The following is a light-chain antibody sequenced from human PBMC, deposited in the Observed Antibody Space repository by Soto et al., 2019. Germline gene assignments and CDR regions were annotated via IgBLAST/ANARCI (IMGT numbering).Light chain of an antibody. CDR3: QQSYSTPWT. CDR1: QRISSY. Sequence: DLQMTQSPSSLSASVGDRVTITCRASQRISSYLNWYQQKPGKAPNLLIYAASSLQSGVPSRFSGSGSGTYFTLTISSLQPEDFATYYCQQSYSTPWTFGQGTKVEIK. CDR2: AAS. V-gene: IGKV1-39*01. J-gene: IGKJ1*01.